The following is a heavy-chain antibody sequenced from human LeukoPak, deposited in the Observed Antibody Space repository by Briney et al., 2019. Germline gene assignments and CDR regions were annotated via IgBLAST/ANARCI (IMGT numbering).Heavy chain of an antibody. V-gene: IGHV1-46*01. J-gene: IGHJ3*02. CDR2: INPSGSST. Sequence: ASVKVSCKASGYTFTNYYIHWVRQAPGQGLEWMGIINPSGSSTSYARKFQGRVTMTRDTSTSTVYMELSSLRSEDTAVYYCAGGTTNTKGAFDMWGQGTMVTVSS. D-gene: IGHD2-8*01. CDR3: AGGTTNTKGAFDM. CDR1: GYTFTNYY.